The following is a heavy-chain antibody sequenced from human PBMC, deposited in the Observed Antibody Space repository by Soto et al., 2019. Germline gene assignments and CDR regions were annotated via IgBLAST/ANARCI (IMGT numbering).Heavy chain of an antibody. V-gene: IGHV1-58*02. CDR1: GFTFSSSA. CDR2: IVVGSGKT. D-gene: IGHD2-21*01. J-gene: IGHJ4*02. Sequence: SVKVSCKASGFTFSSSAMQWVRQARGQPLEWIGWIVVGSGKTDYTHNLQARVTITRDKSTSTAYMELSGLRSEDTAVYYCAATFDSGSYDFGGHPWWGQGTLVTAPQ. CDR3: AATFDSGSYDFGGHPW.